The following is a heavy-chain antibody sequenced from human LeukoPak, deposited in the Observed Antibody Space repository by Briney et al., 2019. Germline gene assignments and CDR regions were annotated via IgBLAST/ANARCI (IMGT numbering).Heavy chain of an antibody. Sequence: QPGRSLRLSCTASGFTFGDYAMSWFRQAPGKGLEWVGFIRSKAYGGTTEYAASVKGRFTISRDDSKSIAYLQMNSLKTEDTAVYYCTRDPGIVGALGAFDIWGQGTMVTVSS. J-gene: IGHJ3*02. CDR3: TRDPGIVGALGAFDI. V-gene: IGHV3-49*03. D-gene: IGHD1-26*01. CDR1: GFTFGDYA. CDR2: IRSKAYGGTT.